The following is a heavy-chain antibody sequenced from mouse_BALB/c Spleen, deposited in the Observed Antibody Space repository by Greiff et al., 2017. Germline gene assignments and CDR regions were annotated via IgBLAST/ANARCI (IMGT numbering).Heavy chain of an antibody. CDR3: ARSDGYYEYYFDY. Sequence: QVQLQQSGAELMKPGASVKISCKATGYTFSSYCIEWVKQRPGHGLEWIGEILPGSGSTNYNEKFKGKATFTADTSSNTAYMQLSSLTSEDSAVYYCARSDGYYEYYFDYWGQGTTLTVSS. CDR1: GYTFSSYC. V-gene: IGHV1-9*01. J-gene: IGHJ2*01. CDR2: ILPGSGST. D-gene: IGHD2-3*01.